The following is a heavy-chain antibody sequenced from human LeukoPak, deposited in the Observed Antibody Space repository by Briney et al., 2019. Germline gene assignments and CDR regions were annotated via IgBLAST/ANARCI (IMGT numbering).Heavy chain of an antibody. D-gene: IGHD6-13*01. V-gene: IGHV4-59*01. CDR1: GGSISSYY. CDR3: AREKNSSSWYRHFDY. J-gene: IGHJ4*02. Sequence: SETLSLTCTVSGGSISSYYWSWVRQPPGKGLEWIGYIYYSGSTNYNPSLKSRVTISVDTSKNQFSLKLSSVTAADTAVYYCAREKNSSSWYRHFDYWGQGTLVTVSS. CDR2: IYYSGST.